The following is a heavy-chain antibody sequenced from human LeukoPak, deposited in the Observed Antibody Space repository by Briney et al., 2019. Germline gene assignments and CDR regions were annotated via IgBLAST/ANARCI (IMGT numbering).Heavy chain of an antibody. D-gene: IGHD6-19*01. CDR2: ISSSSSYI. J-gene: IGHJ3*02. CDR1: GFTFSSYA. CDR3: ARSQYSSGSYAFDI. Sequence: GGSLRLSCAASGFTFSSYAMHWVRQAPGKGLEWVSSISSSSSYIYYADSVKGRFTISRDNAKNSLYLQMNSLRAEDTAVYYCARSQYSSGSYAFDIWGQGTMVTVSS. V-gene: IGHV3-21*01.